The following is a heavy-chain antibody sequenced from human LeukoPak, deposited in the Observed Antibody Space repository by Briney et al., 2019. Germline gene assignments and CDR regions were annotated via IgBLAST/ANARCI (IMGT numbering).Heavy chain of an antibody. D-gene: IGHD5-24*01. CDR2: IKQDGSEK. Sequence: GGSLRLSCAASGFTFSSYWMSWVRQAPGKGLEWVANIKQDGSEKYYVDSVKGRFTISRDNAKNSLYLQMNSLRAEDTAVYYSARVGMATMDYFDYWGQGTLVTVSS. J-gene: IGHJ4*02. CDR3: ARVGMATMDYFDY. V-gene: IGHV3-7*01. CDR1: GFTFSSYW.